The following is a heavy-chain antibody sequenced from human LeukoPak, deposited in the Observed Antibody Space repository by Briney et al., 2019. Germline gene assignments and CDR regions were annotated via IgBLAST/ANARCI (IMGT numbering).Heavy chain of an antibody. D-gene: IGHD1-26*01. J-gene: IGHJ4*02. V-gene: IGHV3-30-3*01. Sequence: GGSLRLSCAASGFTFSSYWMHWVRQAPGKGLEWVAVISYDGSNKYYADSVKGRFTISRDNSKNTLYLQMNSLRAEDTAVYYCASIVGATHFDYWGQGTLVTVSS. CDR1: GFTFSSYW. CDR3: ASIVGATHFDY. CDR2: ISYDGSNK.